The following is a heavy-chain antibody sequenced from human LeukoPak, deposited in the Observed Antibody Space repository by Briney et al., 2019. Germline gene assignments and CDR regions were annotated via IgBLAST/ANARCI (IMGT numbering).Heavy chain of an antibody. V-gene: IGHV3-23*01. CDR2: IRGGGGST. CDR1: GFTFSSYA. D-gene: IGHD3-16*02. Sequence: GGSLRLSCAASGFTFSSYAMSWVRQAPGKGLEWVSDIRGGGGSTYYADSVKGWFTISRVTSKNTLYLQMNSLRAEDTAVYYGAKRDEGTWVILNYWGEGSLVTVS. CDR3: AKRDEGTWVILNY. J-gene: IGHJ4*02.